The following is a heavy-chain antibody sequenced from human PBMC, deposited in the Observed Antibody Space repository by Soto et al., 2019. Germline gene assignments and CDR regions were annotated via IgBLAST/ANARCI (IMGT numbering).Heavy chain of an antibody. V-gene: IGHV1-69*13. CDR1: GGTFSSYA. CDR3: ARSRGYYDSSGYYQYYYYYGMDV. D-gene: IGHD3-22*01. J-gene: IGHJ6*02. CDR2: FIPIFGTA. Sequence: AVKVSCKASGGTFSSYAISWVRQAPGQGLEWMGGFIPIFGTANYAQKFQGRVTITADESTSTAYMELSSLRSEDTAVYYCARSRGYYDSSGYYQYYYYYGMDVWGQGTTVTVSS.